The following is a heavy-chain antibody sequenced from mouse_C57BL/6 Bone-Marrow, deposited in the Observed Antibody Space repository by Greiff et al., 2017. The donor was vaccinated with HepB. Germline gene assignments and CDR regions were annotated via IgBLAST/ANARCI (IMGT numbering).Heavy chain of an antibody. CDR1: GFSLTSYG. CDR3: ARKPLLYYARNAMDY. D-gene: IGHD2-1*01. V-gene: IGHV2-2*01. Sequence: VQLQQSGPGLVQPSQSLSITCPVSGFSLTSYGVHWVRQSPGKGLEWLGVIWSGGSTDYNAAFISRLSISKDNSKSQVFLKMNSLQADDTAIYYCARKPLLYYARNAMDYWGQGTSVTVSS. CDR2: IWSGGST. J-gene: IGHJ4*01.